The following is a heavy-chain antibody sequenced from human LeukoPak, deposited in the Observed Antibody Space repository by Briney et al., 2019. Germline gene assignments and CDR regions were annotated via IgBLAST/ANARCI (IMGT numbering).Heavy chain of an antibody. CDR1: GYTFNSHY. V-gene: IGHV7-4-1*02. D-gene: IGHD2-8*02. CDR2: INTKTKHP. J-gene: IGHJ2*01. Sequence: GASVTVSCKPSGYTFNSHYLSWVRHAPEQGRGWMGWINTKTKHPMYAPAFRGRFFFSLDTSASTACLQINSLKAEVTAMYYCDRLVVRDWYFDLWGRGTLVTVSS. CDR3: DRLVVRDWYFDL.